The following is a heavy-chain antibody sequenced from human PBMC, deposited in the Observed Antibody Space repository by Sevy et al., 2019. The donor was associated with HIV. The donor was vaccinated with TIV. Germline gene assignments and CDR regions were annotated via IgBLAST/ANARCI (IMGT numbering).Heavy chain of an antibody. CDR3: ARGTGIVVVPALDV. CDR2: IGTAGDT. CDR1: GFTFSSYD. D-gene: IGHD2-2*01. Sequence: GGSLRLSCAASGFTFSSYDRHWVRQATGKGLEWVSAIGTAGDTYYPGSVKGRFTISRENAKNSLYLQMNSLRAGDTAVYYCARGTGIVVVPALDVWGQGTTVTVSS. V-gene: IGHV3-13*01. J-gene: IGHJ6*02.